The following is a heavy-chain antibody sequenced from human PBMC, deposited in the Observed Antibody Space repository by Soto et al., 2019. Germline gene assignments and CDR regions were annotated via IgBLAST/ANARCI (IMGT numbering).Heavy chain of an antibody. J-gene: IGHJ5*02. Sequence: GASVKFPSRASGGTSSTYVITWLGRAPGQGLEWMGGIIPIFGTANYAQKFQGRVTITADESTSTAYMELSSLRSEDTAVYYCARALTSYYNWSDPWGQGTLVTVSS. CDR2: IIPIFGTA. CDR3: ARALTSYYNWSDP. D-gene: IGHD2-2*01. V-gene: IGHV1-69*13. CDR1: GGTSSTYV.